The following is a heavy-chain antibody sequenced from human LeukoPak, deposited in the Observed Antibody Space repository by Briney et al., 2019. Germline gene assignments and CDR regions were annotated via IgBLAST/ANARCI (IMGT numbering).Heavy chain of an antibody. V-gene: IGHV1-18*01. CDR3: ARDCSAGNCYSYI. J-gene: IGHJ4*02. D-gene: IGHD2-15*01. Sequence: ASVEVSCKASGYTFSSYGISWVRQAPGQGLEWIGWINAYNGNTNYAQNFQGRVTMTTDTSTSTAYMELRSLRSDDTAVYYCARDCSAGNCYSYIWGQGTLVTVSS. CDR2: INAYNGNT. CDR1: GYTFSSYG.